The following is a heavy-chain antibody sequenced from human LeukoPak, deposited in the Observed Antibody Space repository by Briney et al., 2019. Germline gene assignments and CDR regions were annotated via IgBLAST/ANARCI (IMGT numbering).Heavy chain of an antibody. CDR1: GFTFNTHA. V-gene: IGHV3-23*01. CDR3: AKAGNSSGYYYRDAFDI. Sequence: GGSLRLSCAASGFTFNTHAMNWVRQPPGKGLEWVSEISKSGGATYSADFEKGGFTVFRDNSKNTLDMQMNSLGAEDTAVYYCAKAGNSSGYYYRDAFDIWGQGTMVTVSS. J-gene: IGHJ3*02. D-gene: IGHD3-22*01. CDR2: ISKSGGAT.